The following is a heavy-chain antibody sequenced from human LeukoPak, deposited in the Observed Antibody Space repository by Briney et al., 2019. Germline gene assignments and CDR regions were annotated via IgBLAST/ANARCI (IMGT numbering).Heavy chain of an antibody. V-gene: IGHV1-8*01. Sequence: SRNVASNVSGYTFTSYAINWERQAAGHVLEWMGWMNPNSGATGYVQKFQGRVTMTRSNSTSTAYMELSSLRSEDTAIYYCARGGFGSGSHFDYWGQGTLVTVSS. CDR2: MNPNSGAT. J-gene: IGHJ4*02. D-gene: IGHD3-10*01. CDR1: GYTFTSYA. CDR3: ARGGFGSGSHFDY.